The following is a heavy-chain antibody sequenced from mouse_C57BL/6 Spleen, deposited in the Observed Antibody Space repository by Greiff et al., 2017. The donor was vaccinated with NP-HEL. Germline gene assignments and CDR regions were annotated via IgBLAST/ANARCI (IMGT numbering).Heavy chain of an antibody. Sequence: VKVVESGAELVRPGASVTLSCKASGYTFTDYEMHWVKQTPVHGLEWIGAIDPETGGTAYNQKFKGKAILTADKSSSTAYMELRSLTSEDSAVYYCTRSGLSWGQGTLVTVSA. D-gene: IGHD2-2*01. CDR2: IDPETGGT. CDR1: GYTFTDYE. J-gene: IGHJ3*01. V-gene: IGHV1-15*01. CDR3: TRSGLS.